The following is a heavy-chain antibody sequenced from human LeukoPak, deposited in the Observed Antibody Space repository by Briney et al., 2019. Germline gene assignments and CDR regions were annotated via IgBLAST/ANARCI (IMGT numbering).Heavy chain of an antibody. CDR3: ARVGSSSVYYYYYYMDV. D-gene: IGHD6-13*01. CDR1: GFTFSSYW. Sequence: QPGGSLRLSSAASGFTFSSYWIHWVRQAPGKGLVWVSRINRDGSSTDYADSVKGRFTISRDNAKNALYLQMNSLRVEDTAVYYCARVGSSSVYYYYYYMDVWGKGTTVTVSS. J-gene: IGHJ6*03. V-gene: IGHV3-74*01. CDR2: INRDGSST.